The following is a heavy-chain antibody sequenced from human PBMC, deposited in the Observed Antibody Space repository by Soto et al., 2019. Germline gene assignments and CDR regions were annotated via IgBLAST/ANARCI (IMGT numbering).Heavy chain of an antibody. J-gene: IGHJ4*02. CDR2: ISSSSSYI. D-gene: IGHD3-22*01. CDR1: GFTFSSYS. V-gene: IGHV3-21*01. Sequence: EVQLVESGGGLVKPGGSLRLSCAASGFTFSSYSMNWVRQAPGKGLEWVSSISSSSSYIYYADSVKGRFTISRDNAKNSLYRQMNSLKAEDTAVYYCARGSGYYDSSGYYSQSDYWGQGTLVTVSS. CDR3: ARGSGYYDSSGYYSQSDY.